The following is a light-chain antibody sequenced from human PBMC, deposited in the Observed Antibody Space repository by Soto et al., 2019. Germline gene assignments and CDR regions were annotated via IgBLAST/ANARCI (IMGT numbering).Light chain of an antibody. CDR2: GAS. CDR3: QQYNNWPSG. Sequence: EIVMTQSPATLSVSPGERATLSCRASQSVSSNLAWYQQKPGLAPRLLIYGASTRATGIPARFSGSGSGTEFTLTISSLQSEDFAVYYCQQYNNWPSGFGQGTKLEIK. J-gene: IGKJ2*03. CDR1: QSVSSN. V-gene: IGKV3-15*01.